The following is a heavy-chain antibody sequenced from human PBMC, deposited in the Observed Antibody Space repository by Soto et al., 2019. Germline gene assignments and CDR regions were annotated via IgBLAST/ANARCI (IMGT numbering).Heavy chain of an antibody. V-gene: IGHV3-30*03. CDR1: GFTFSSYG. CDR2: ISYDGSNK. Sequence: VQLVESGGGVVQPGRSLRLSCAASGFTFSSYGMHWVRQAPGKGLEWVAVISYDGSNKYYAGSVKGRFTISRDNSKNTLYLQMNGLRAEDTAVYYCARDHSSSSGYFDYWGQGTLVTVSS. D-gene: IGHD6-6*01. J-gene: IGHJ4*02. CDR3: ARDHSSSSGYFDY.